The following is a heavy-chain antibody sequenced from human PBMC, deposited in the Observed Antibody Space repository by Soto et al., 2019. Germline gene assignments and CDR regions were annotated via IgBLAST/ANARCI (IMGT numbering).Heavy chain of an antibody. D-gene: IGHD6-13*01. Sequence: NPGGSLRLSCTASGFDFGDYYMSWIRQAPGKGLEWVSYIDSDDGTTYYTDSVKGRFTISRDNAKNSLYLQMNSPRVEDTALYYCVRPYYSSSWFPFDRWGQGTLVTVSS. V-gene: IGHV3-11*01. CDR2: IDSDDGTT. CDR1: GFDFGDYY. CDR3: VRPYYSSSWFPFDR. J-gene: IGHJ4*02.